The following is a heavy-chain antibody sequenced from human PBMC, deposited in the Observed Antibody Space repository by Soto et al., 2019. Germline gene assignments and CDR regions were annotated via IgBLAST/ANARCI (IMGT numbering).Heavy chain of an antibody. CDR1: GGSLTDYY. CDR3: ARGNDCNSFTFYI. Sequence: QVQLQESGPGLVKPSETLSLTCTVSGGSLTDYYWNWIRQPPGMGLEWIGYVYYSGSTTYNPSLKSRGTVSVDEYKNPFSLKLSSVTAADTAVYYCARGNDCNSFTFYIWGQMTMVSVSS. CDR2: VYYSGST. D-gene: IGHD2-2*01. J-gene: IGHJ3*02. V-gene: IGHV4-59*01.